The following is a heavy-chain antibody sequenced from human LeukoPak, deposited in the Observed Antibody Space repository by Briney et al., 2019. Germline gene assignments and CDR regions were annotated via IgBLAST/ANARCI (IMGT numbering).Heavy chain of an antibody. Sequence: SETLSLTCTVSGGSISSGGYYWGWIRQPPGKGLEWIGSIYYSGSTYYNPSLKSRVTISVDTSKNQFSLKLSSVTAADTAVYYCARLANFWSGFPYFDYWGQGTLVTVSS. CDR3: ARLANFWSGFPYFDY. J-gene: IGHJ4*02. D-gene: IGHD3-3*01. V-gene: IGHV4-39*01. CDR2: IYYSGST. CDR1: GGSISSGGYY.